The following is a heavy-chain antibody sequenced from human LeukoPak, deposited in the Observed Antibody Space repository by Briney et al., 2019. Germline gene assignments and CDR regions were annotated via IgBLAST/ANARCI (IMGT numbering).Heavy chain of an antibody. CDR2: ISSSSSTI. D-gene: IGHD4-17*01. CDR1: GFTFSSYG. V-gene: IGHV3-48*01. CDR3: ARIYGDFDY. Sequence: QSGGSLRLSCAASGFTFSSYGMTWVRQAPGKGLEWVSYISSSSSTIYYADSVKGRFTISRDNAKNSLYLQMNSLRAEDTAVYYCARIYGDFDYWGQGTLVTVSS. J-gene: IGHJ4*02.